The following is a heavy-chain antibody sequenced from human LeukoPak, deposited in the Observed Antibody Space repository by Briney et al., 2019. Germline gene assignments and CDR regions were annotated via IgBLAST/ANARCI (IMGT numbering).Heavy chain of an antibody. V-gene: IGHV3-9*01. D-gene: IGHD1-26*01. Sequence: GGSLRLSCAASGFTFDDYAMHWVRQAPGKGLEWVSGISWNSGSIGYADSVKGRFTISRDNAKNSLYLQMSSLRAEDTAVYYCARDRGVVGAPGDYFDYWGQGTLVTISS. J-gene: IGHJ4*02. CDR1: GFTFDDYA. CDR3: ARDRGVVGAPGDYFDY. CDR2: ISWNSGSI.